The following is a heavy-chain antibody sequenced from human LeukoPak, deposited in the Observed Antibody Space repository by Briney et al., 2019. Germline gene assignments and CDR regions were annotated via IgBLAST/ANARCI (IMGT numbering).Heavy chain of an antibody. CDR3: ARSSHGSEGAFDI. CDR2: ITPFNGNT. V-gene: IGHV1-45*02. Sequence: SVKVSCKASGYTFTYRYLHWVRQAPGQALEWMGWITPFNGNTNYAQKFRDRVTITRDRSMSTAYMELSSLRSEDTAMYYCARSSHGSEGAFDIWGQGTMVTVSS. J-gene: IGHJ3*02. D-gene: IGHD3-10*01. CDR1: GYTFTYRY.